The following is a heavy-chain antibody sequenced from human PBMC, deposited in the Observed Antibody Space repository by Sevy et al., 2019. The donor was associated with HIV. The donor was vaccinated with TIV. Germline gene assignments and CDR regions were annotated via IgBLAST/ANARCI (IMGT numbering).Heavy chain of an antibody. Sequence: KQSQTLSLTCTVSGYSISSGYYWGWIRQPPGKGLEWIGSIYHSGSTYYNPSLKRRVTISVDTSKNQFSLKLSSVTAADTAVYYCARGKGGEMATIYFDYWGQGTLVTVSS. CDR2: IYHSGST. CDR1: GYSISSGYY. CDR3: ARGKGGEMATIYFDY. V-gene: IGHV4-38-2*02. J-gene: IGHJ4*02. D-gene: IGHD5-12*01.